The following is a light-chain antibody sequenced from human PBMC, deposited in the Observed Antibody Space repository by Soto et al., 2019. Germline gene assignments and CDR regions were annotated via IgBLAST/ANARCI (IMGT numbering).Light chain of an antibody. J-gene: IGKJ1*01. CDR3: QQSSNWPRGT. Sequence: EIVLTQSPATLSLSPGERATLSCRASQSVSSYLAWYQQKPGQAPRLLIDDASNRATGIPARFSGSGSGTDFTLTLSSLEPEDFAVYYGQQSSNWPRGTFGQGTKVEIK. CDR1: QSVSSY. CDR2: DAS. V-gene: IGKV3-11*01.